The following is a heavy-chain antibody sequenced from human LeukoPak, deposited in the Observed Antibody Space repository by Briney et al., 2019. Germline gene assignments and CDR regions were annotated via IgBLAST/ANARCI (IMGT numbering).Heavy chain of an antibody. Sequence: PGGSLRLSCAASGFTFSSYSMNWVRQAPGKGLEWVSYISSSSSTIYYADSVKGRFTISRDNAKNSLYLQMNSLRAEDTAVYYCAREIVGDCGNDWFDPWGQGTLVTVSS. D-gene: IGHD2-21*02. J-gene: IGHJ5*02. CDR2: ISSSSSTI. CDR3: AREIVGDCGNDWFDP. CDR1: GFTFSSYS. V-gene: IGHV3-48*01.